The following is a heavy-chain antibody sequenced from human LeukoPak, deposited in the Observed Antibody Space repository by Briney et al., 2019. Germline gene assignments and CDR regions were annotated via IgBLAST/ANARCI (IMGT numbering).Heavy chain of an antibody. V-gene: IGHV3-23*01. J-gene: IGHJ4*02. CDR2: LTGDGTGN. D-gene: IGHD2-2*01. CDR3: ATVGGFCPSSNCYAYFDY. CDR1: GLSLSNSA. Sequence: PGGSLRLSCVASGLSLSNSAMTWVRQAPGKGLEWVSILTGDGTGNFYADSVKGRFSISRDISTHTLYLQMTSLGVDDTALYYCATVGGFCPSSNCYAYFDYWGQGSPVTVSS.